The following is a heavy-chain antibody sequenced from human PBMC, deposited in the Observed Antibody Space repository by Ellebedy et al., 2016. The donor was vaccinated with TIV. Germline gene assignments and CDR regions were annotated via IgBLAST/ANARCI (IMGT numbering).Heavy chain of an antibody. Sequence: ASVKVSCXASGYTFTSYYMHWVRQAPGQGLEWMGIINPSGGSTSYAQKFQGRVTMTRDTSTSTVYMELSSLRSEDTAVYYCARMTEGGYYYYYGMDVWGQGTTVTVSS. CDR1: GYTFTSYY. V-gene: IGHV1-46*01. J-gene: IGHJ6*02. CDR2: INPSGGST. CDR3: ARMTEGGYYYYYGMDV.